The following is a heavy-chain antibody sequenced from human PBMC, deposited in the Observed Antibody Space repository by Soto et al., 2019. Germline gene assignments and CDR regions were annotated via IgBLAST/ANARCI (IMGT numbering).Heavy chain of an antibody. D-gene: IGHD2-21*01. CDR1: GDTFGRNA. J-gene: IGHJ4*02. Sequence: QVHLVQSGPEVKRPGSSMKVSCKASGDTFGRNAIHWVRQAHGQGLEWMGGIIPMFTTTNYAQKFKGRLTIYADKSTGTAYMDMTSLRSEETAVYYCTKDGDSADYGYWGQGTLVTVSS. V-gene: IGHV1-69*06. CDR2: IIPMFTTT. CDR3: TKDGDSADYGY.